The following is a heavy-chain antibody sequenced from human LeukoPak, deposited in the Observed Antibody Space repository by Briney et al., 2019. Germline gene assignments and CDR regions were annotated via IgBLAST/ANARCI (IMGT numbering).Heavy chain of an antibody. D-gene: IGHD2-15*01. CDR3: ARDFLDIVVVVATFDY. CDR1: GFTFSSYA. J-gene: IGHJ4*02. V-gene: IGHV3-23*01. Sequence: GGSLRLSCAASGFTFSSYAMSWVRQAPGKGLEWVSAISGSGGSTYYADSVKGRFTISRDNAKNSLYLQMNSLRAEDTAVYYCARDFLDIVVVVATFDYWGQGTLVTVSS. CDR2: ISGSGGST.